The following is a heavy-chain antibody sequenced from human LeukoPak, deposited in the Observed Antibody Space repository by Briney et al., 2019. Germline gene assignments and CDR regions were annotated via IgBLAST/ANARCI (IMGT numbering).Heavy chain of an antibody. CDR2: IYHTGSA. D-gene: IGHD2-2*01. V-gene: IGHV4-38-2*01. CDR1: GYSFTSGHY. J-gene: IGHJ4*02. CDR3: ARYCTSTTCILRGFDY. Sequence: SETLSLTCSVSGYSFTSGHYWGWIRQPPGKGLEWIANIYHTGSAHYNPSLKSRVTISVDTSKNQFTLKLSSVTAADTAVYYCARYCTSTTCILRGFDYWGQGTLVTVSS.